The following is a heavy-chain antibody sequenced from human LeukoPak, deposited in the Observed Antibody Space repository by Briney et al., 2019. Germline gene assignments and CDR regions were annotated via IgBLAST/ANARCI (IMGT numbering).Heavy chain of an antibody. D-gene: IGHD6-19*01. CDR3: ARERQVAGTTGAVY. J-gene: IGHJ4*02. CDR1: GYTFTSYA. CDR2: INSNTGNP. V-gene: IGHV7-4-1*02. Sequence: ASVKVSCKASGYTFTSYAMNWVRQAPGQGLEWMGWINSNTGNPTYAQGFTGRFVFSLDTSVSTAYLQISSLKAEDTAVYYCARERQVAGTTGAVYWGQGTQVTVSS.